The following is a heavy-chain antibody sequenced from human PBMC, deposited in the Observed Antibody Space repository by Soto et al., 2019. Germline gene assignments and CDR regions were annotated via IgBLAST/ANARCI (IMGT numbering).Heavy chain of an antibody. D-gene: IGHD6-19*01. J-gene: IGHJ5*02. V-gene: IGHV4-4*02. CDR2: VYHSGTT. CDR1: GGSISSNHW. CDR3: ARGGISYSSGRDNWFDP. Sequence: QVQLQESGPGLVRPSGTLSLTCAVSGGSISSNHWWSWVRQPPGKGLEWIGEVYHSGTTNHSPSLKHRVTISIDKSKNQFSLRLNSVTAADTAVYYCARGGISYSSGRDNWFDPWGQGTLVTVSS.